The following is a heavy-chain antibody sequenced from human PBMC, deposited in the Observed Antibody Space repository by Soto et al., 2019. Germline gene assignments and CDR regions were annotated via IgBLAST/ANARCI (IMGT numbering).Heavy chain of an antibody. J-gene: IGHJ4*02. V-gene: IGHV4-31*03. CDR2: IYYRGST. CDR1: GGSISSGGSY. CDR3: ARVVGIVGATEVIDY. Sequence: QVQLQESGPGLVKPSQTLSLTCTVSGGSISSGGSYWSWIRQHPGKGLEWIGYIYYRGSTYYNPSLKSRVIISVDTSKNQFSLRLSSVTAADTAVYYFARVVGIVGATEVIDYWGQGTLVTVSS. D-gene: IGHD1-26*01.